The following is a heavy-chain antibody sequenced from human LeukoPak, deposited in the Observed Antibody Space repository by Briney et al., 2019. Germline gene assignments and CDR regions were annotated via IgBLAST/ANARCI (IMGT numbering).Heavy chain of an antibody. CDR2: INPNSGGT. D-gene: IGHD3-10*01. V-gene: IGHV1-2*02. CDR1: GYRFSNFG. Sequence: ASVKVSCEASGYRFSNFGITWVRQAPGQGLEWMGWINPNSGGTNYAQKFQGRVTMTRDTSISTAYMELSRLRSDDTAVYYCARAVWFGELLSPTLDYWGQGTLVTVSS. CDR3: ARAVWFGELLSPTLDY. J-gene: IGHJ4*02.